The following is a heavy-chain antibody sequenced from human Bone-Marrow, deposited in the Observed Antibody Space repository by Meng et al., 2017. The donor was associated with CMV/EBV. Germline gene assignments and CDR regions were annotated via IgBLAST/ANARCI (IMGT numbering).Heavy chain of an antibody. J-gene: IGHJ6*02. CDR2: ISSSSSYI. Sequence: GGSLRLSCAASGFTFSSYSMNWVRQAPGKGLEWVSSISSSSSYIYYADSVKGRFTISRDNAKNSLYLQMNSLRAEDTAVYYCAREADFGVVIITYYYGMDVWGQGTTVTVSS. V-gene: IGHV3-21*01. D-gene: IGHD3-3*01. CDR1: GFTFSSYS. CDR3: AREADFGVVIITYYYGMDV.